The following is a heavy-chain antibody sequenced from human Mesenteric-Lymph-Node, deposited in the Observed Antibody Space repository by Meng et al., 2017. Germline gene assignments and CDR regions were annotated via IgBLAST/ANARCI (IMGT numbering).Heavy chain of an antibody. CDR2: SNTHNGIP. V-gene: IGHV7-4-1*02. D-gene: IGHD3-22*01. J-gene: IGHJ4*02. Sequence: QLLLCNCGAEWKGPGAPGRVSCKGSGYTFTSDAINWLRQAPGQGPEWMGWSNTHNGIPTYAQGFTGRFVFSLDTSVSTAYVQISSVKDEDTAMYYCARDNYDTASRFDYWGQGTLVTVSS. CDR1: GYTFTSDA. CDR3: ARDNYDTASRFDY.